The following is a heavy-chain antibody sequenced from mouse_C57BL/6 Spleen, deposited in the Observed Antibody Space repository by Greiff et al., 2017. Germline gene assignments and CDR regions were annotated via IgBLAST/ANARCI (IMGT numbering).Heavy chain of an antibody. D-gene: IGHD3-2*02. CDR3: ATAQATGLFAY. V-gene: IGHV1-59*01. CDR1: GYTFTSYW. J-gene: IGHJ3*01. CDR2: IDPSDSYT. Sequence: QVQLQQPGAELVRPGTSVKLSCKASGYTFTSYWMHWVKQRPGQGLEWIGVIDPSDSYTNYNQKFKGKATLTVDTSSSTAYMQLSSLTSEDSAVYYCATAQATGLFAYWGQGTLVTVSA.